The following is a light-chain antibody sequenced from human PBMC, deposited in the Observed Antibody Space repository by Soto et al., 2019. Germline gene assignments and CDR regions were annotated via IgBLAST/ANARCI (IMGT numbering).Light chain of an antibody. CDR3: QQYGSSRPWT. CDR2: GAS. Sequence: IVLTKSPGTLSLSPRERATLSCMASQSVSSSYLAWYQQKPGQAPRLLIYGASSRATGIPDRFSGSGSGTDFTLTISRLEPEDFAVYYCQQYGSSRPWTFGQGSKVDIK. CDR1: QSVSSSY. V-gene: IGKV3-20*01. J-gene: IGKJ1*01.